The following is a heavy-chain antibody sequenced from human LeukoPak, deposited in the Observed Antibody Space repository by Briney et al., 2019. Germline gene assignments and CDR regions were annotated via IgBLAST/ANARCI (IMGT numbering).Heavy chain of an antibody. J-gene: IGHJ1*01. D-gene: IGHD1-26*01. CDR2: INHSGST. V-gene: IGHV4-34*01. CDR3: ARMGATASFFQH. CDR1: GGSFSGYY. Sequence: SETLSLTCAVYGGSFSGYYWSWIRQPPGKGLEWIGEINHSGSTNYNPSLKSRVTISVDTSKNQFSLKLSSVTAADTAVYYRARMGATASFFQHWGQGTLVTVSS.